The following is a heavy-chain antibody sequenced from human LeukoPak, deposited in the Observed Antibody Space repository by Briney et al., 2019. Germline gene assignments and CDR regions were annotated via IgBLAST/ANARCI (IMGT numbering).Heavy chain of an antibody. CDR3: ATGSIAAAENWFDP. CDR2: FDPEDGET. Sequence: ASVKVSCKVSGYTLTELSMHWVRQAPGKGLEWMGGFDPEDGETIYAQKFQGRVTMTEDTSTDTAYMELSSLRSEDTAVYYCATGSIAAAENWFDPWGQGTLVTVSS. V-gene: IGHV1-24*01. J-gene: IGHJ5*02. CDR1: GYTLTELS. D-gene: IGHD6-13*01.